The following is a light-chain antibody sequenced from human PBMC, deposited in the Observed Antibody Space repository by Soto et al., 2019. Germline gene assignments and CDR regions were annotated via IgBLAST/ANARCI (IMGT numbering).Light chain of an antibody. Sequence: IQKNQSPSTLSASVGDRVTITCRASQSISSWLAWYQQKPGKAPKLLIYKASSLESGVPSRFSGSGSGTEFTLTISSLQPDDFATYSCQQYNSYSDLSFGGGTK. V-gene: IGKV1-5*03. CDR3: QQYNSYSDLS. J-gene: IGKJ4*01. CDR1: QSISSW. CDR2: KAS.